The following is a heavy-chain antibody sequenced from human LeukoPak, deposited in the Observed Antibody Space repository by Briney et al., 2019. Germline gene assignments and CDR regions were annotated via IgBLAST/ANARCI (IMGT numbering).Heavy chain of an antibody. J-gene: IGHJ6*02. CDR3: ASQPAIAAPAGYYYGMDV. V-gene: IGHV4-39*01. CDR1: GGSISSSSYY. Sequence: SETLSLTCTVSGGSISSSSYYWGWIRQPPGKGLEWIGSIYYSGSTYYNPSLKSRVTISVDTSKNQFSLKLSSVTAADTAVYYCASQPAIAAPAGYYYGMDVWGQGTTVTVSS. D-gene: IGHD6-13*01. CDR2: IYYSGST.